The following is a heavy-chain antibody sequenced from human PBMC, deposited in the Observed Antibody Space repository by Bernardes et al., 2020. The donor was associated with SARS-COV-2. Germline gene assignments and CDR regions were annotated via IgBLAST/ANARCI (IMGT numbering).Heavy chain of an antibody. D-gene: IGHD2-2*02. J-gene: IGHJ6*02. CDR2: INPNSGGT. CDR1: GYTFTGYY. Sequence: VKVSCKASGYTFTGYYMHWVRQAPGQGLEWMGWINPNSGGTNYAQKFQGWVTMTRDTSISTAYMELSRLRSDDTAVYYCARSLGYCSSTSCYTPVSYYYYGMDVWGQGTTVTVSS. CDR3: ARSLGYCSSTSCYTPVSYYYYGMDV. V-gene: IGHV1-2*04.